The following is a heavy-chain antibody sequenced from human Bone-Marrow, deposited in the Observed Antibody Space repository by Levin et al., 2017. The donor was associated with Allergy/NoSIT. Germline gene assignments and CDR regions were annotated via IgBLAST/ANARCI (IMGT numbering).Heavy chain of an antibody. J-gene: IGHJ4*02. CDR3: ARVPPHSSSWYESQD. Sequence: SETLSLTCTVSGGSVSSGSYYWSWIRQPPGKGLEWIGYIYYSGSTNYNPSLKSRVTISVDTSKNQFSLKLSSVTAADTAVYYCARVPPHSSSWYESQDWGQGTLVTVSS. D-gene: IGHD6-13*01. V-gene: IGHV4-61*01. CDR2: IYYSGST. CDR1: GGSVSSGSYY.